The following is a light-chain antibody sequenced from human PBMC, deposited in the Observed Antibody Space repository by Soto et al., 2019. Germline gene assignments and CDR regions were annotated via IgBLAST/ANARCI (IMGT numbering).Light chain of an antibody. CDR3: SSYTSGSTLYV. CDR1: SSDVGGYNY. J-gene: IGLJ1*01. V-gene: IGLV2-14*01. CDR2: DVI. Sequence: QSVLTQPASVSGSPGQSITISCTGTSSDVGGYNYVSWYQQHPGKAPKLMIYDVINRPSGVSNRFSGSKSGNTASLTISGLQAEDEADYYCSSYTSGSTLYVFGTGTKVTVL.